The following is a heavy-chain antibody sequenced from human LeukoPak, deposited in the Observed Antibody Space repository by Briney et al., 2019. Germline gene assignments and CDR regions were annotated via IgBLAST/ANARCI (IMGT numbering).Heavy chain of an antibody. V-gene: IGHV3-11*01. CDR2: ISTTSTIT. J-gene: IGHJ1*01. D-gene: IGHD3-22*01. CDR3: ARGSDGRGYPVFQY. Sequence: GGSLRLSCAASGFSFSDYYMSWIRQAPGKGLEWISYISTTSTITYNADSVKGRFTVSRDNAKNSLYLQMDSLRAEDTAVYYCARGSDGRGYPVFQYWGQGALVTVSS. CDR1: GFSFSDYY.